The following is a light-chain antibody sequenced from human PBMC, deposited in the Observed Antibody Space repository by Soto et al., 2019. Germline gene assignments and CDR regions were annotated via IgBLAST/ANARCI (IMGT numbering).Light chain of an antibody. J-gene: IGKJ1*01. CDR3: QQYNNWPLWT. CDR1: QSVSSSY. V-gene: IGKV3-20*01. Sequence: EIVLTQSPGTLSLSPGERATLSCRASQSVSSSYLAWYQQKPGQAPRLLIYGASSRATGIPDRFSGSGSGTEFTLTISSLQYEDFAVYYCQQYNNWPLWTFGQGTKVDIK. CDR2: GAS.